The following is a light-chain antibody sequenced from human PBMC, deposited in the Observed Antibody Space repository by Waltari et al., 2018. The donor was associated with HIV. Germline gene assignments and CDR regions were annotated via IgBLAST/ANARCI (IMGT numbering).Light chain of an antibody. CDR1: RSNIVSNY. V-gene: IGLV1-51*01. Sequence: QSVLTQPPSVSAALGQKVTISCSGTRSNIVSNYVSWYQHFPGTAPNLIIYEKDKRPSGIPDRFSGAKSGSSATLGITGLLTGDEAIYYCATWDSSLRTEVFGGGTKLTVL. CDR3: ATWDSSLRTEV. J-gene: IGLJ3*02. CDR2: EKD.